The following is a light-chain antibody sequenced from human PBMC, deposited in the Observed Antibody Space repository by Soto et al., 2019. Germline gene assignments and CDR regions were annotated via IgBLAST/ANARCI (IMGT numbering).Light chain of an antibody. Sequence: QAVVTQPPSVSGAPGQRVTIPCTGSSSNIGASYHVHWYQQLPGTAPKLLIYGNNNRPSGVPDRSSGSRSGTSASLAITGLQAEDEADYYCQSYDSSLSVVFGGGTKLTVL. CDR2: GNN. V-gene: IGLV1-40*01. CDR1: SSNIGASYH. CDR3: QSYDSSLSVV. J-gene: IGLJ2*01.